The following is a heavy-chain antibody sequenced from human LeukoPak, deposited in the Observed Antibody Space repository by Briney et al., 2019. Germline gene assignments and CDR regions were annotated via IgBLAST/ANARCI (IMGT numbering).Heavy chain of an antibody. D-gene: IGHD1-1*01. CDR2: IIPILGIA. CDR1: GGTFSSYA. CDR3: AKVPGSYFYYGMDV. Sequence: ASVKVSCKASGGTFSSYAISWVRQAPGQGLEWMGRIIPILGIANYAQKFQGRVTITADKSTSTAYMELSSLRSEDTAVYYCAKVPGSYFYYGMDVWGQGTTVTVSS. V-gene: IGHV1-69*04. J-gene: IGHJ6*02.